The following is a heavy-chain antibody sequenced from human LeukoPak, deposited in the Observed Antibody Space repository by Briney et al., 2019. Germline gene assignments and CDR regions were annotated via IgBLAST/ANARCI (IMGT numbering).Heavy chain of an antibody. CDR1: GYTFTGYY. Sequence: GASVKVSCKASGYTFTGYYMHWVRQAPGQGHEWMGWINPNSGGTNYPQKFQGRVTMTRDTSISTAYMEVSSLRSDDTAVYYCARSDYYYYYMDVWGKGTTVTVSS. V-gene: IGHV1-2*02. CDR3: ARSDYYYYYMDV. CDR2: INPNSGGT. J-gene: IGHJ6*03.